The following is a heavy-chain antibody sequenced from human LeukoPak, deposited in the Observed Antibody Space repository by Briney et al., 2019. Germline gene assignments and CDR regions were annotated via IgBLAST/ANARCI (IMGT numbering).Heavy chain of an antibody. J-gene: IGHJ3*02. Sequence: PPETLSLTCTVSGGSISGYYWSWIRQPPGKGLEWIGYIYDSGSTNYNPSLKSRVTISVDTSKNQFSLKLRSVTTADTAVYYCATEGPSGIYTFDIWGQGTMVTVSS. V-gene: IGHV4-59*01. CDR3: ATEGPSGIYTFDI. CDR2: IYDSGST. D-gene: IGHD1-26*01. CDR1: GGSISGYY.